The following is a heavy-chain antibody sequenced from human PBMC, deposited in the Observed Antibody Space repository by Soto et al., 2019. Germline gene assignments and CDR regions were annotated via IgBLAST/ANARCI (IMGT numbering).Heavy chain of an antibody. V-gene: IGHV3-30*14. CDR2: ISYDGSNK. Sequence: QVQLVESGGGVVQPGRSLRLSCAASGFTFSSYATHWVRQAPGKGLEWVAVISYDGSNKYYADTVKGRFTISRDNSKNTRYLQKNSLRAEDTPVYYRAREGYRDYVAYRFDFWGKGTLVTVSS. D-gene: IGHD4-17*01. CDR3: AREGYRDYVAYRFDF. CDR1: GFTFSSYA. J-gene: IGHJ4*02.